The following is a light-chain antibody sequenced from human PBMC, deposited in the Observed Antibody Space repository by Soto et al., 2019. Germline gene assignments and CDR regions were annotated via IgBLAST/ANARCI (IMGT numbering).Light chain of an antibody. CDR3: SSYTSSLIWV. CDR1: SSDVGGYNY. Sequence: QSVLTQPASVSGSPGQSITISCTGTSSDVGGYNYVSWFQQHPGKAPKLIIYEVSNRPSGVSNRFSGSKSGNTASLTISGLQAEDEADYYCSSYTSSLIWVFGGGTKLTVL. J-gene: IGLJ3*02. CDR2: EVS. V-gene: IGLV2-14*01.